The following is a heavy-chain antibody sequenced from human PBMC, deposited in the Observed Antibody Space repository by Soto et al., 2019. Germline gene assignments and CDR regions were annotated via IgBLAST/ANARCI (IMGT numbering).Heavy chain of an antibody. CDR3: AKDRSGGYIDY. CDR2: IQSGGPT. CDR1: GFTVSSKY. Sequence: HPGGSLRLSCAASGFTVSSKYMSWVRQAPGKGLEWVSLIQSGGPTYYADSVKGRFTISRDTSENTLYLQVNSLRAEDTAVYYCAKDRSGGYIDYWGQGTLVTVSS. D-gene: IGHD2-15*01. J-gene: IGHJ4*02. V-gene: IGHV3-66*01.